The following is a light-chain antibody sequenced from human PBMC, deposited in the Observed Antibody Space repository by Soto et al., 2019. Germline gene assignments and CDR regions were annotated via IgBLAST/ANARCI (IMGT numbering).Light chain of an antibody. CDR3: QHYNNWPRT. J-gene: IGKJ1*01. CDR2: DAS. CDR1: QSVSSD. V-gene: IGKV3-15*01. Sequence: EIVITQCPATLSVSPGERATVSCRASQSVSSDLAWYQQKPGQAPRLVIYDASTRATGIPARFSGSGSGTDFTLTIRSLQSEDFAVYYCQHYNNWPRTFGQGTKVDIK.